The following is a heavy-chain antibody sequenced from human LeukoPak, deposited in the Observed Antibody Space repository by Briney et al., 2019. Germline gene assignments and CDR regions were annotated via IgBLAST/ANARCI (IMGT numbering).Heavy chain of an antibody. CDR2: INHSGST. Sequence: SETLSLTCAVYGGSFSGYYWSCIRQPPGKGLEWIGEINHSGSTNYNPSLKSRVTISVDTSKNQFSLKLSSVTAADTAVYYCARAGDIVVVPAAMARTPFDPWGQGTLVTVSS. J-gene: IGHJ5*02. CDR1: GGSFSGYY. CDR3: ARAGDIVVVPAAMARTPFDP. D-gene: IGHD2-2*01. V-gene: IGHV4-34*01.